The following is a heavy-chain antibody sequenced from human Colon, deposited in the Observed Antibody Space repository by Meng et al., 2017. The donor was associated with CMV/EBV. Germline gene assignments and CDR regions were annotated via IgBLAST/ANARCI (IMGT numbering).Heavy chain of an antibody. CDR1: EFTLSRFW. CDR3: ARGDRISAANYYYYNMDI. V-gene: IGHV3-74*01. CDR2: ANSDGSIT. D-gene: IGHD6-13*01. Sequence: GGSLRLSCAASEFTLSRFWMHWVRQAPGKGLEWLSRANSDGSITNYADSVKGRFTISRDNAESMVYLEMTSLRVDDTALYFCARGDRISAANYYYYNMDIWGQGTTVTVSS. J-gene: IGHJ6*02.